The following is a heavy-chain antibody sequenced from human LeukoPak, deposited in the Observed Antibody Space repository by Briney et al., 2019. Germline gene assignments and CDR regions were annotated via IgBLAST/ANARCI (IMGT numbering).Heavy chain of an antibody. J-gene: IGHJ3*02. CDR2: ISYDGSNQ. V-gene: IGHV3-30*18. D-gene: IGHD3-10*01. CDR3: AKEGHYYGSGPEGTFDI. Sequence: GGSLRLSWAASGLTFNNYDMHWVRQAPGKGLAWVASISYDGSNQYYGDSVKGRFTISRDNSKNTLYLQMNSLRAEDTAVYYCAKEGHYYGSGPEGTFDIWGQGTMVTVSS. CDR1: GLTFNNYD.